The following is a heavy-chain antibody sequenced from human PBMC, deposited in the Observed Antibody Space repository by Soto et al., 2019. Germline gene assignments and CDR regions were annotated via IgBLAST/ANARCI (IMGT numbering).Heavy chain of an antibody. D-gene: IGHD3-3*01. CDR3: ARGDRITIFGVTKQKYYFDY. CDR2: IWYDGSNK. J-gene: IGHJ4*02. CDR1: GFTFSSYG. Sequence: GGSLRLSCAASGFTFSSYGMHWVRQAPGKGLEWVAVIWYDGSNKYYADSVKGRFTISRDNSKYTLYLQMNSLRAEDTAVYYCARGDRITIFGVTKQKYYFDYWGQGTLVTVSS. V-gene: IGHV3-33*01.